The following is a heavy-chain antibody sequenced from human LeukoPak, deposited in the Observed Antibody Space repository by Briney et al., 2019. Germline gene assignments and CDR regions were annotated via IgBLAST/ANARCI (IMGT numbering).Heavy chain of an antibody. CDR1: GYTFTTYY. CDR2: INPSGGST. J-gene: IGHJ3*02. D-gene: IGHD2-2*01. V-gene: IGHV1-46*01. CDR3: ARDPWGRGYCSTTSCQNLGGNDAFDI. Sequence: APVKVSCKASGYTFTTYYMHWVRQAPGQGLEWMGIINPSGGSTGYAQKFQGRVTMTRDTSTSTVYMELSSLRSEDTAVYYCARDPWGRGYCSTTSCQNLGGNDAFDIWGQGTMVTVSS.